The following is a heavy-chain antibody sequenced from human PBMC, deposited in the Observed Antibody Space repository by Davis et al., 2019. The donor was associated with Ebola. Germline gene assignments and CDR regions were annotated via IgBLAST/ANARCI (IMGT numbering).Heavy chain of an antibody. V-gene: IGHV3-53*04. CDR1: GFTVSSNY. CDR2: IYSGGST. J-gene: IGHJ6*02. D-gene: IGHD6-6*01. Sequence: GGSLRLSCAASGFTVSSNYMSWVRQAPGKGLEWVSVIYSGGSTYYADSVKGRFTISRHNSKNTLYLQMNSLRAEDTAVYYCARGPGGYSSSWGHYYYGMDVWGQGTTVTVSS. CDR3: ARGPGGYSSSWGHYYYGMDV.